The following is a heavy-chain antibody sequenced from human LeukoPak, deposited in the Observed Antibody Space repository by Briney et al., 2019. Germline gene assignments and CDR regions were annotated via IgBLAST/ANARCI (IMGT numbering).Heavy chain of an antibody. D-gene: IGHD2-15*01. V-gene: IGHV1-2*04. J-gene: IGHJ5*02. CDR3: AREMVAAPAPGWFDP. Sequence: GASVKVSCKASGYTFTGYYMHWVRQAPGQGLEWMGWINPNSGGTNYAQKFQGWVTMTRDTSISTAYMELSRLRSDDTAVYYCAREMVAAPAPGWFDPWGQGTLVTVSS. CDR1: GYTFTGYY. CDR2: INPNSGGT.